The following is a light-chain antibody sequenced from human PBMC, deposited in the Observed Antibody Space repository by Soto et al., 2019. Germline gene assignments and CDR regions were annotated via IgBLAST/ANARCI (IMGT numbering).Light chain of an antibody. Sequence: SYDLTQTSSVSVAPGQTARISCGGNNIGGKSVHWYQQKPGQAPVVVVYDDSYRPSGIPERFSGSNSGNTATLTIRRVEAGDEADYHCQVWDDNSDHHVFGTGTKVTVL. J-gene: IGLJ1*01. V-gene: IGLV3-21*02. CDR2: DDS. CDR3: QVWDDNSDHHV. CDR1: NIGGKS.